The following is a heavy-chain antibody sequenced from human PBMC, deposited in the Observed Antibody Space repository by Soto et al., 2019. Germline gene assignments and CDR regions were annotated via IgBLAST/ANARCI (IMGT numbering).Heavy chain of an antibody. CDR2: INSDGSST. D-gene: IGHD5-12*01. J-gene: IGHJ4*02. CDR1: GFTFSSYW. Sequence: GGSLRLSCAASGFTFSSYWMHWVRQAPGKGLVWVSRINSDGSSTSYADSVKGRFTISRDNAKNTLYLQMNSLRAEDTAVYYCARGRSWLDIVADKFDYWGQGTLVTVSS. CDR3: ARGRSWLDIVADKFDY. V-gene: IGHV3-74*01.